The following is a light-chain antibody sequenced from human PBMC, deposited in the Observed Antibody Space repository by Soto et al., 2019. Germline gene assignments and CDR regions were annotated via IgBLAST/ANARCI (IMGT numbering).Light chain of an antibody. V-gene: IGKV3-15*01. Sequence: EIVMTQSPATLSVSPGERATLSCRSSQGVNSNLAWYREKPGQAPRLLISDASTRAPGVPARFSGSGSGTEFTLTISSLQSEDSGIYECQQYNFWPPLTVGGGTKVEIK. CDR2: DAS. J-gene: IGKJ4*01. CDR1: QGVNSN. CDR3: QQYNFWPPLT.